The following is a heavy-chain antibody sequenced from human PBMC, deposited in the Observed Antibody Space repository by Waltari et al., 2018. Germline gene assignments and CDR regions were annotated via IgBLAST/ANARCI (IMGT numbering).Heavy chain of an antibody. J-gene: IGHJ2*01. Sequence: EVQLVESGGGLVQPGGSLRLSCAASGFTFSSYWMHWVRPSTGKGLVWVSRINSDGSCTSYADSVKGRFTISRDNAKNTLYLQMNSLRAEDTAVYYCARGGDYGLGSYWYFDLWGRGTLVTVSS. CDR1: GFTFSSYW. CDR3: ARGGDYGLGSYWYFDL. D-gene: IGHD4-17*01. V-gene: IGHV3-74*01. CDR2: INSDGSCT.